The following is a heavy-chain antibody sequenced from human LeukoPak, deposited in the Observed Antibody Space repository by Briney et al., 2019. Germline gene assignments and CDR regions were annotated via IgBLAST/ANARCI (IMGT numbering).Heavy chain of an antibody. Sequence: PSETLSLTCTVSGGSISSYYWSWIRQPPGKGLEWTGYIYYSGSTNYNPSLKSRVTISVDTSKNQFSLKLSSVTAADTAVYYCARLGGYCSSTSCYRYYYYYMDVWGKGTTVTVSS. CDR1: GGSISSYY. CDR2: IYYSGST. J-gene: IGHJ6*03. D-gene: IGHD2-2*03. CDR3: ARLGGYCSSTSCYRYYYYYMDV. V-gene: IGHV4-59*08.